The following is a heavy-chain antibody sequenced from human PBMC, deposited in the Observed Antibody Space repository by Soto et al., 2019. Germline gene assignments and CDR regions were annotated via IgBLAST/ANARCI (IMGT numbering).Heavy chain of an antibody. D-gene: IGHD2-21*02. J-gene: IGHJ6*02. V-gene: IGHV3-33*01. CDR1: GVTFSSSG. CDR3: ARYCGGDCSNGMDV. Sequence: GGSLRLSCAASGVTFSSSGMHWVRQAPGRGLEWVAVIWYDGSKKYYADSVKGRFTISRDNSKNTLYLQMNSLRAEDTAVYYCARYCGGDCSNGMDVWGQGTTVTVSS. CDR2: IWYDGSKK.